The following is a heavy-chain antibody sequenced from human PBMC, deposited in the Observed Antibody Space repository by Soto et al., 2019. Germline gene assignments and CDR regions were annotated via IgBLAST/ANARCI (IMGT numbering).Heavy chain of an antibody. CDR2: IYYSGST. CDR3: ARSDPRRAHYP. D-gene: IGHD1-26*01. J-gene: IGHJ5*02. Sequence: SETLSLTCTGSGGSISRYYWSWIRQPPGKGLEWIGYIYYSGSTNYNPSLKSRVTISVDTSKNQFSLKLSSVTAADTAVYYCARSDPRRAHYP. V-gene: IGHV4-59*01. CDR1: GGSISRYY.